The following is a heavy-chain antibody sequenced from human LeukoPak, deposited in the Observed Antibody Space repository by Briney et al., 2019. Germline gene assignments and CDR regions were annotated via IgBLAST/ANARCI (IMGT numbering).Heavy chain of an antibody. D-gene: IGHD3-22*01. V-gene: IGHV3-30*18. CDR2: ISYDGSNK. Sequence: GRSLRLSCAASGFTFSSYGMHWVRQAPGKGLEWVAVISYDGSNKYYADSVKGRFTISRDNSKNTLYLQMNSLRAEDTAVYYCAKTAYYYDSSAHFDYWGQGTLVTVSS. CDR1: GFTFSSYG. J-gene: IGHJ4*02. CDR3: AKTAYYYDSSAHFDY.